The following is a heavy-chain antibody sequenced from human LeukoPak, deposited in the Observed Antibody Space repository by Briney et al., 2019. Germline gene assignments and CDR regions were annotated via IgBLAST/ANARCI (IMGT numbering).Heavy chain of an antibody. D-gene: IGHD3-10*01. V-gene: IGHV3-9*01. CDR1: GFTLDDYA. J-gene: IGHJ4*02. CDR3: AKLRGSGSE. CDR2: ISWNSGSI. Sequence: GRSLRLSCAASGFTLDDYAMHWVRQAPGKGLEWVSGISWNSGSIGYADSVKGRFTISRDNAKNSLYLQMNSLRAEDTALYYCAKLRGSGSEWGQGTLVTVSS.